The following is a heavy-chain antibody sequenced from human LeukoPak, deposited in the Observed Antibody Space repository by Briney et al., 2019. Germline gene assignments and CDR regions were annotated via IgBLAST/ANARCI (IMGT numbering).Heavy chain of an antibody. V-gene: IGHV4-34*01. CDR1: GGSFSGYY. J-gene: IGHJ6*02. D-gene: IGHD4-17*01. Sequence: SETLSLTCAVYGGSFSGYYWSWIRQPPGKGLEWIGEINHSGSTNYNPSLKSRVTISVDTSKNQFSLKLSSVTAADTAVYYCARDTNGDYGSYYYYGMDVWGQGTTVTVSS. CDR2: INHSGST. CDR3: ARDTNGDYGSYYYYGMDV.